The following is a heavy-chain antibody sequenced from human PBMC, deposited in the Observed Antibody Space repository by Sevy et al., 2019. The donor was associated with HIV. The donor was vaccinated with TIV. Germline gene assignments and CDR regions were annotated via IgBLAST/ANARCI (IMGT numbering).Heavy chain of an antibody. J-gene: IGHJ5*02. V-gene: IGHV3-21*01. D-gene: IGHD1-26*01. CDR3: ASAAGSSNWFDP. CDR2: ISSSSSYI. CDR1: GFTFSSYS. Sequence: GGSLRLSCAASGFTFSSYSMNWVRQAPGKGLEWVSSISSSSSYIYYADSVKGRFTISRDNAKNSLYLQMNSLRAEDTAVYYCASAAGSSNWFDPWGQGTLVTVSS.